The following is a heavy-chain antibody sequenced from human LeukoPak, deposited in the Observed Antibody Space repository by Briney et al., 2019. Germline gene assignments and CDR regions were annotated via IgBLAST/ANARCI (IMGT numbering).Heavy chain of an antibody. J-gene: IGHJ4*02. CDR3: ASSPSYYGSGSYVDY. Sequence: SETLSLTCTVSGGSMSSSSSYWGWIRQPPGQGLEWIGSIYYSGSTYYNPSLKSRVTISVDTSKNQFSLKLSSVTAADTAVYYCASSPSYYGSGSYVDYWGQGTLVTVSS. V-gene: IGHV4-39*01. CDR1: GGSMSSSSSY. D-gene: IGHD3-10*01. CDR2: IYYSGST.